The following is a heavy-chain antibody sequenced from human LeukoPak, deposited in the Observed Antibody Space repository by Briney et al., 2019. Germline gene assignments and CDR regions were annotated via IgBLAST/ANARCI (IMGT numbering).Heavy chain of an antibody. CDR1: GYTFTSYG. Sequence: SVKVSCKASGYTFTSYGISWVRQAPGQGLEWMGWISGYNGNTNYAQKFQGRVTMTTDTSTSTAYMELRSLRPDDTAVYYCARDAYDRSGYYGYWGQGTLVTVSS. CDR2: ISGYNGNT. D-gene: IGHD3-22*01. V-gene: IGHV1-18*01. CDR3: ARDAYDRSGYYGY. J-gene: IGHJ4*02.